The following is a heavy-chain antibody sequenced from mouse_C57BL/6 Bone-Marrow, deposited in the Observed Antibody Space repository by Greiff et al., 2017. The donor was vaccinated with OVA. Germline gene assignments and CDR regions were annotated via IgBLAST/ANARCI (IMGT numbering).Heavy chain of an antibody. CDR3: ARSRPWAPGTY. Sequence: QVQLKQSGAELARPGASVKLSCKASGYTFTSYGISWVKQRPGQGLEWIGEIYPRSGNTYYNEKFKGKATLTADKSSSTAYMEIRSLTSEDSAVEVCARSRPWAPGTYWGQGTLVTVSA. J-gene: IGHJ3*01. CDR2: IYPRSGNT. D-gene: IGHD4-1*01. V-gene: IGHV1-81*01. CDR1: GYTFTSYG.